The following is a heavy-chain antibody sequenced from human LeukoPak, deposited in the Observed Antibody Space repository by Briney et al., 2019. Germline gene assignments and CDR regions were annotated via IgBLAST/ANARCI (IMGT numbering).Heavy chain of an antibody. CDR2: ISYDGSNK. J-gene: IGHJ4*02. CDR1: GFTFSSYA. Sequence: PGGSLRLSCAASGFTFSSYAMHWVRQAPGKGLEWVAVISYDGSNKYYADSVKGRFTISRDNSKNTLYLQMNSLRNEDTAFYYCATLDYYGPPPYDYWGQGTLVTVSS. D-gene: IGHD3-10*01. V-gene: IGHV3-30-3*01. CDR3: ATLDYYGPPPYDY.